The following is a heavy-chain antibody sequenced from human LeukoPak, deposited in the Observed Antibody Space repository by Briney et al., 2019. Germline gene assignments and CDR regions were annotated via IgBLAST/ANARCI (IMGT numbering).Heavy chain of an antibody. CDR1: GYTFTSYY. CDR2: INPNSGGT. CDR3: ARLLGYYGSGSYYNVRTDNWFDP. Sequence: GAPVKVSCKASGYTFTSYYMHWVRQAPGQGLEWMGWINPNSGGTNYAQKFQGRVTMTRDTSISTAYMELSRLRSDDTAVYYCARLLGYYGSGSYYNVRTDNWFDPWGQGTLVTVSS. J-gene: IGHJ5*02. V-gene: IGHV1-2*02. D-gene: IGHD3-10*01.